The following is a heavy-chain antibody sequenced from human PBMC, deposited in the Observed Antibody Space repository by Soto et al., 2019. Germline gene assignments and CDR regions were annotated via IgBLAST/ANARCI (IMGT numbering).Heavy chain of an antibody. CDR3: AGDFAVFGY. V-gene: IGHV3-11*06. J-gene: IGHJ4*02. CDR2: ISSSSSYT. Sequence: GGSLRLSCAASGFTFSDYYMSWIRQAPGKGMELVSYISSSSSYTNDADSVKGRFTISRDNAENSLYLQMNSLRAEDTAVYYCAGDFAVFGYWGQGTLVTVSS. CDR1: GFTFSDYY.